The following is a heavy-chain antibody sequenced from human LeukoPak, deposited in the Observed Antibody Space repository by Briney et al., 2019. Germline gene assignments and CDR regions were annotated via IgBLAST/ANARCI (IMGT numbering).Heavy chain of an antibody. J-gene: IGHJ4*02. V-gene: IGHV5-51*01. CDR3: AISPSSGWYY. D-gene: IGHD6-19*01. Sequence: GASLQISCKGSGSIFTSYWIGCVRQLPGEGLEWMGIIYRGDSDTRYSPSFQGQVTISADKSISTAYLQWSSLKASDTAMYYCAISPSSGWYYWGQGTLVTVSS. CDR1: GSIFTSYW. CDR2: IYRGDSDT.